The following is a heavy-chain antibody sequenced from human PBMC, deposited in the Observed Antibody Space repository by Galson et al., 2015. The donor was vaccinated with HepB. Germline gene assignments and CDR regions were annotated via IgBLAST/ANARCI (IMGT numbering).Heavy chain of an antibody. D-gene: IGHD4-17*01. V-gene: IGHV3-23*01. CDR1: GFTFSSYA. Sequence: SLRLSCAASGFTFSSYAMAWVRQAPGRGLEWVSTISRGSGEIHFADSVKGRFAISRDNSKNTLFLQMNSLRPEDTAIYFCARQAYAPFFESWGQGTLVTVSS. CDR2: ISRGSGEI. CDR3: ARQAYAPFFES. J-gene: IGHJ4*02.